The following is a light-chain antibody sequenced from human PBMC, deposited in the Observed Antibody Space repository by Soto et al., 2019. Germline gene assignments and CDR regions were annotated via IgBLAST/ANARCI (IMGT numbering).Light chain of an antibody. V-gene: IGKV3-11*01. CDR2: DGS. CDR3: QQRSSWSGLT. J-gene: IGKJ4*01. Sequence: EIVLTQSPATLSLSPGERATLSCTTSQYISNYLAWYQQKPGQPPRLLIYDGSNRATGIPARFSGSGSGTDFTLTISRLEPEDFAVYYCQQRSSWSGLTFGGGTKVEIK. CDR1: QYISNY.